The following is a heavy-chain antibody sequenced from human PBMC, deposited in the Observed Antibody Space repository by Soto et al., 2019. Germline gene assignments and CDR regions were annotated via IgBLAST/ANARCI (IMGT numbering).Heavy chain of an antibody. CDR3: ARELRGSGSFGL. D-gene: IGHD1-26*01. Sequence: ASVKVSCKASGYTFANYDINWLRQAPGQGLEWMGWMNPNRGDTGYAQKLQGRVTMTRDISINTAYMDLTSLTYEDTAIYYCARELRGSGSFGLWGQGTMVTVSS. CDR2: MNPNRGDT. V-gene: IGHV1-8*01. CDR1: GYTFANYD. J-gene: IGHJ3*01.